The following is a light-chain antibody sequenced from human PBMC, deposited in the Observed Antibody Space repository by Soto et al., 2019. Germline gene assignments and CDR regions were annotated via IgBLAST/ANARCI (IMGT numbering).Light chain of an antibody. V-gene: IGKV3-20*01. Sequence: EIVLTQSPGTLSLSPGEWATLSCRARRSVSSSLLAWYQQKPGQAPRLLIYGASSRATGIPDRFSGSGSGTDFTLTISTLEPEDFAVYYCQQYDNSPWTFGQGTKVEIK. CDR2: GAS. CDR1: RSVSSSL. CDR3: QQYDNSPWT. J-gene: IGKJ1*01.